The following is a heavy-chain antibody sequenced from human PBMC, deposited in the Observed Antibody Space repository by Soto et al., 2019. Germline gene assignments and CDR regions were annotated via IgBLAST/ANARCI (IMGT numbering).Heavy chain of an antibody. D-gene: IGHD4-4*01. V-gene: IGHV3-23*01. CDR1: GFTFSSYA. J-gene: IGHJ6*02. CDR2: ISGSGGST. Sequence: GGSLRLSCAASGFTFSSYAMGGVRQAPGKGLEWVSAISGSGGSTYYADSVKGRFTISRDNSKNTLYLQMNSLRAEDTAVYYCATTPLQSYYGLDVWGQGTTVTVSS. CDR3: ATTPLQSYYGLDV.